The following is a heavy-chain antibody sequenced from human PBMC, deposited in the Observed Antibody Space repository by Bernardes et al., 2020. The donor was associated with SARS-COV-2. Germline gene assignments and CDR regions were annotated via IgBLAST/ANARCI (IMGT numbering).Heavy chain of an antibody. CDR2: ISASDGSI. Sequence: GGSLRLSCAASDFTLSRYAMSWVRQAPGKGLEWVSLISASDGSIHYADSVKGRFTVSSDNSKNTLYLQMNSLRAEDTAIYYCARANTFVRPPFDYWGQGTLVTVSS. D-gene: IGHD3-3*02. CDR3: ARANTFVRPPFDY. CDR1: DFTLSRYA. J-gene: IGHJ4*02. V-gene: IGHV3-23*01.